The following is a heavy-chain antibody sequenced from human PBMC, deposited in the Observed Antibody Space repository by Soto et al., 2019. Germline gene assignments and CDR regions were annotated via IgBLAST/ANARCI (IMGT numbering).Heavy chain of an antibody. CDR2: ISGSGGST. CDR3: AKDMGYCSSTSCPAPYYYYYGMDV. Sequence: SLRLSCAASGFTFSSYAMSWVRQAPGKGLEWVSAISGSGGSTYYADSVKGRFTISRDNSKNTLYLQMNSLRAEDTAVYYCAKDMGYCSSTSCPAPYYYYYGMDVWGQGTTVTVSS. V-gene: IGHV3-23*01. CDR1: GFTFSSYA. J-gene: IGHJ6*02. D-gene: IGHD2-2*01.